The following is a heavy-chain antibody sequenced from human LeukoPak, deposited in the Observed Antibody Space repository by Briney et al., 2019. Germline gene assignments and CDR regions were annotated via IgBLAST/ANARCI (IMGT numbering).Heavy chain of an antibody. V-gene: IGHV3-74*03. CDR1: GFTITNNW. CDR2: IKMDERSA. CDR3: ATVFKGSSLQDY. Sequence: GGSLRLSCTVSGFTITNNWMYWVRQAPGRGLVWVSRIKMDERSAVYADSVKGRFIISRDNAKHTVYLQMNSLRADDTAVYYCATVFKGSSLQDYWGQGTLVTVSS. J-gene: IGHJ4*02. D-gene: IGHD3-10*01.